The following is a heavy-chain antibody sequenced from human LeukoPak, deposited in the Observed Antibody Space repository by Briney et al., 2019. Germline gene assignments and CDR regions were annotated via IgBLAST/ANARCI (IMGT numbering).Heavy chain of an antibody. CDR2: INSDGSVT. V-gene: IGHV3-74*01. D-gene: IGHD6-25*01. CDR3: VRPSESWLGQGL. Sequence: GGSLRLSCAASGFTFRRNWMHWVRQAPGKGLVWVSRINSDGSVTDYADSVKGRFTISRDNGKKTLYLHMDSLRAEDTAVYYCVRPSESWLGQGLWGQGPLVTVSS. J-gene: IGHJ4*02. CDR1: GFTFRRNW.